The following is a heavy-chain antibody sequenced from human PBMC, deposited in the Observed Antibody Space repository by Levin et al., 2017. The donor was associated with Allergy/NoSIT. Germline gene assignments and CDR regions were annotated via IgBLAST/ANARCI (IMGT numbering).Heavy chain of an antibody. CDR3: AKGGSTLAGSNIDY. D-gene: IGHD3-9*01. CDR1: GFTFSSYA. Sequence: GESLKISCAASGFTFSSYAMSWVRQAPGKGLEWVSGISGSGTNIYYADYVKGRFTISRDNSKNTLHLQMNSLRAEDTALYYCAKGGSTLAGSNIDYWGQGTLVIVSA. V-gene: IGHV3-23*01. J-gene: IGHJ4*02. CDR2: ISGSGTNI.